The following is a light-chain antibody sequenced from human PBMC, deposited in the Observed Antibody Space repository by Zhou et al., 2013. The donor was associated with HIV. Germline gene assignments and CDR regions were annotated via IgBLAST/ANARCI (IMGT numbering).Light chain of an antibody. V-gene: IGKV1-16*01. J-gene: IGKJ4*01. CDR2: AAS. CDR3: QQYSSFLLS. Sequence: DIQMTQSPSSVSASVGDRVTITCRASQDIRNDLAWYQQRPDRAPKSLIFAASNLESGVPSRFSGRGSGTEFTLTITGLQPDDLATYYCQQYSSFLLSFGGGTKVDIK. CDR1: QDIRND.